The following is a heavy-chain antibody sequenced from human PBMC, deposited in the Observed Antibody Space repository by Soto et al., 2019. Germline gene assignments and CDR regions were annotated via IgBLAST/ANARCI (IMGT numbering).Heavy chain of an antibody. V-gene: IGHV1-46*03. CDR2: INPSGGST. CDR3: ARGLGGSHIVVVVAATPSNWFDP. Sequence: GASVKVSCKASGYTFTSYYMHWVRQAPGQGLEWMGIINPSGGSTSYAQKFQGRVTMTRDTSTSTVYMELSSLRSEDTAVYYCARGLGGSHIVVVVAATPSNWFDPWGQGTLVTVSS. D-gene: IGHD2-15*01. CDR1: GYTFTSYY. J-gene: IGHJ5*02.